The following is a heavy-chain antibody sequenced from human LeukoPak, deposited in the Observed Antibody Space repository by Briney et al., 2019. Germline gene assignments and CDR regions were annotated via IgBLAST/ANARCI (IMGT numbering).Heavy chain of an antibody. CDR1: GGSFSDYS. J-gene: IGHJ5*02. CDR3: VHSGYDYDWFDP. Sequence: ASVKVSCKASGGSFSDYSISWVRQAPGQGLEWMGRIIAILDTAHYAQKFQGRFTITADKSTTTVYMELSSLRSDDTAVYYCVHSGYDYDWFDPWGQGTLVTVSS. V-gene: IGHV1-69*08. D-gene: IGHD5-12*01. CDR2: IIAILDTA.